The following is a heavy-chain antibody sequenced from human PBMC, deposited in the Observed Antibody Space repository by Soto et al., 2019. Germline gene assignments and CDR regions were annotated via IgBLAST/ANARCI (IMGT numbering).Heavy chain of an antibody. CDR2: ISSNGGSA. J-gene: IGHJ6*02. D-gene: IGHD2-15*01. CDR1: GFTFRNYA. CDR3: ARGYCSAVGCYVHYYYGFDV. Sequence: GGSLRLSCAAAGFTFRNYAMNWVRQAPGKGLELVSSISSNGGSAYYADSVKGRFTISRDNSKNTLYIQMNSLRADDTAVYYCARGYCSAVGCYVHYYYGFDVWGQGTTVTVSS. V-gene: IGHV3-23*01.